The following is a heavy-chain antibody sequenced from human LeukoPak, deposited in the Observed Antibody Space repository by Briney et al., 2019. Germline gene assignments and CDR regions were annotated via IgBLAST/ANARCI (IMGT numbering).Heavy chain of an antibody. CDR2: IRANEYNT. V-gene: IGHV1-18*04. Sequence: AAVKDSCKASPHPLPVPVHRWPLQPHQQRYKWIASIRANEYNTNYAQKLQGRVTMTTDTSTSTAYMELRSLRSDDTAVYYCARVETFGGVVIAHYYYYHMDVWGKGTTVTVSS. CDR1: PHPLPVPV. CDR3: ARVETFGGVVIAHYYYYHMDV. D-gene: IGHD3-3*01. J-gene: IGHJ6*03.